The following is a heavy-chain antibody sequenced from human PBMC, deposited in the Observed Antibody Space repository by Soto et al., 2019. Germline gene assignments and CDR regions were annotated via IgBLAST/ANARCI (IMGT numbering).Heavy chain of an antibody. J-gene: IGHJ5*02. CDR3: ATLSNDFWSGPNNWSDP. Sequence: ASVKVSCKVSGYTLTELSMHWVRQAPGKGLEWMGGFDPEDGETIYAQKFQGRVTMTEDTSTDTAYMELSSLSSEDTAVYYCATLSNDFWSGPNNWSDPPGQRPLVTVSS. D-gene: IGHD3-3*01. CDR1: GYTLTELS. V-gene: IGHV1-24*01. CDR2: FDPEDGET.